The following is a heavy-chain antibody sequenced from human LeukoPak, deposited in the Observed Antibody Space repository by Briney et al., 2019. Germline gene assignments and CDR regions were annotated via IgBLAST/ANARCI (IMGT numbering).Heavy chain of an antibody. J-gene: IGHJ4*02. CDR1: GGSFSGYY. V-gene: IGHV4-34*01. D-gene: IGHD4-23*01. Sequence: SETLSLTCAVYGGSFSGYYWSWIRQPPGKGLEWIGEIYHNGATNYNPSLKSRVTLLLDKSKNQFSLRLNSVTAADTAVYYCARNGGNSDYDYWGQGTLVTVSA. CDR2: IYHNGAT. CDR3: ARNGGNSDYDY.